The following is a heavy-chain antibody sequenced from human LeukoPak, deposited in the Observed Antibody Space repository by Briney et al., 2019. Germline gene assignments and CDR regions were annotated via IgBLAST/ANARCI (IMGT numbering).Heavy chain of an antibody. D-gene: IGHD3-3*01. CDR3: ARWAGNSYYDFWSGYYLDY. V-gene: IGHV4-38-2*01. CDR1: GYSISSGYY. CDR2: IYHSGSP. Sequence: SETLSLTCAVSGYSISSGYYWGWIRQPPGKGLEWIGSIYHSGSPYYNPSLKSRVPISVGTSKNQLSLKLCSVSAADTAVYYCARWAGNSYYDFWSGYYLDYWGQGTLVTVSS. J-gene: IGHJ4*02.